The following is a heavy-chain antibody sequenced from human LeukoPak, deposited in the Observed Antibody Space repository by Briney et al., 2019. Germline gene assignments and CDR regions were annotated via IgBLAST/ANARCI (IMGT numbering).Heavy chain of an antibody. J-gene: IGHJ5*02. CDR2: IRSNGRDT. CDR1: GFTFSEYS. CDR3: ARGGYTSYFDP. Sequence: PGGSLRLSCAASGFTFSEYSMCWVRQAPGKGLEWVSNIRSNGRDTYYTDSVKGRFTISRDNSKNTLYLEMNSLRAEDTAVYYCARGGYTSYFDPWGQGTLVTVSS. V-gene: IGHV3-23*01. D-gene: IGHD2-15*01.